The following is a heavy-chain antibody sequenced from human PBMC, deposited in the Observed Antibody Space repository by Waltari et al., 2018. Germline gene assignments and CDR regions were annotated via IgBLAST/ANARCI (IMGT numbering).Heavy chain of an antibody. CDR3: ASGNMWELPELDAFDI. D-gene: IGHD1-26*01. CDR2: IYTIGST. J-gene: IGHJ3*02. V-gene: IGHV4-4*07. Sequence: QVQLQESGPGLVKPSETLSLTCTVSGGSINSYYWSWIRQPAGKGLEWIGRIYTIGSTTHNPALKSRGTMSVDTSKNQFSLKLSSVTAADTAVYYCASGNMWELPELDAFDIWGQGTMVTVSS. CDR1: GGSINSYY.